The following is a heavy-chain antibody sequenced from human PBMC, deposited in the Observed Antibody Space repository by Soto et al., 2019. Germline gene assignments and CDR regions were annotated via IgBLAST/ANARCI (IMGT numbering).Heavy chain of an antibody. CDR1: GGSISSYY. Sequence: SETLSLTCTVSGGSISSYYWSWIRQPPGKGLEWIGYIYYSGSTNYNPSLKSRVTISVDTSKNQFSLKLSSVTAADTAVYYCARYLTEGVYAIGYIGDAFDIWGQGTMVTVSS. CDR3: ARYLTEGVYAIGYIGDAFDI. J-gene: IGHJ3*02. V-gene: IGHV4-59*01. CDR2: IYYSGST. D-gene: IGHD2-8*01.